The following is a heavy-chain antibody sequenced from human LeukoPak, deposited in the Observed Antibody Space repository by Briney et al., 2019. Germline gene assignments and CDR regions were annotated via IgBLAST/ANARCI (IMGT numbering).Heavy chain of an antibody. CDR2: FDPEDGET. CDR1: GYTLTELS. CDR3: ARVCGSEVLWFGELTHDAFDI. Sequence: ASVKVSCKVSGYTLTELSMHWVRQAPGKGLEWMGGFDPEDGETIYAQKFQGRVTMTTDTSTSTAYMELRSLRSDDTAVYYCARVCGSEVLWFGELTHDAFDIWGQGTMVTVSS. J-gene: IGHJ3*02. V-gene: IGHV1-24*01. D-gene: IGHD3-10*01.